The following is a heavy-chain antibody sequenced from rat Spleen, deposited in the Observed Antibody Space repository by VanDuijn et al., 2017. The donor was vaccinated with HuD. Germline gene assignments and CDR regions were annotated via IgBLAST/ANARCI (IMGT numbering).Heavy chain of an antibody. V-gene: IGHV5-29*01. CDR1: GLSFSNYG. CDR2: ISYDGSST. Sequence: EVQLVESGGGLVQPGRSLKLSCAASGLSFSNYGMAWVRQAPTKGLEWVATISYDGSSTYYRDSVKGRFTISRDNAKSTLYLQMGSLRSEDTATYYCTRDNERSYVMDAWGQGASVTVSS. CDR3: TRDNERSYVMDA. J-gene: IGHJ4*01.